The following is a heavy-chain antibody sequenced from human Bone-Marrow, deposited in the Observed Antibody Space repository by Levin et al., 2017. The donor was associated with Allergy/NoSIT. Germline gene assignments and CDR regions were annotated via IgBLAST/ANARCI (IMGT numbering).Heavy chain of an antibody. CDR1: GFSISSGYY. J-gene: IGHJ4*02. CDR2: IYHSGST. CDR3: ARDMAASGSGYFDY. D-gene: IGHD6-19*01. Sequence: SETLSLTCAVSGFSISSGYYWGWIRQPPGKGLEWIGSIYHSGSTYYNPSLKSRVNISVDTSKKKFSLNLSSVTAADTAVYYCARDMAASGSGYFDYWGQGTLVTVSS. V-gene: IGHV4-38-2*02.